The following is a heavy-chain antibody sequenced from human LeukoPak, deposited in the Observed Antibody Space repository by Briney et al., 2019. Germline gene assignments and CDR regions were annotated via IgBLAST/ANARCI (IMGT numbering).Heavy chain of an antibody. D-gene: IGHD7-27*01. CDR1: GGSISLSYYY. CDR2: AYYSGTT. J-gene: IGHJ4*02. Sequence: SETLSLTCSVSGGSISLSYYYWGWIRQPPGKALEWIGSAYYSGTTSYNPSLKSRVTISVDMSKNHFSLRLSSVTAADTAMYYCARGRQTGPFDYWGQGTLVTVSS. V-gene: IGHV4-39*07. CDR3: ARGRQTGPFDY.